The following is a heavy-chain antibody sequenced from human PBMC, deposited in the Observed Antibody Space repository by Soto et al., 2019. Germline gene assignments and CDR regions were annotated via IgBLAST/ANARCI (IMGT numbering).Heavy chain of an antibody. Sequence: EVQLLESGGGLVQPGGSLRLSCAASGFTFSNYAMSWVRQAPGKGLEWVSAISDSGGNTYYADSMKGRFTISRDNSKNTLYLQMNSLRAEDTAVYYCAKDRITFLFDYGGQGTLVTVSS. CDR3: AKDRITFLFDY. V-gene: IGHV3-23*01. CDR1: GFTFSNYA. D-gene: IGHD3-16*01. J-gene: IGHJ4*02. CDR2: ISDSGGNT.